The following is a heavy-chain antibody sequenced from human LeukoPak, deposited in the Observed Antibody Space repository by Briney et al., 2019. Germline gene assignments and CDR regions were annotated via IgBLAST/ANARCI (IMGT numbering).Heavy chain of an antibody. CDR3: ARLGYSSSSDYFDY. CDR1: GGSIGSSDYY. Sequence: PSETLSLTCTVSGGSIGSSDYYWGWIRQSPEKGLEWIGSVYYSGRTFYNPPLKSRVTISVDTSNNQFSVKLRSVTVADTAVCYCARLGYSSSSDYFDYWGQGTLVTVSS. V-gene: IGHV4-39*01. J-gene: IGHJ4*02. D-gene: IGHD6-6*01. CDR2: VYYSGRT.